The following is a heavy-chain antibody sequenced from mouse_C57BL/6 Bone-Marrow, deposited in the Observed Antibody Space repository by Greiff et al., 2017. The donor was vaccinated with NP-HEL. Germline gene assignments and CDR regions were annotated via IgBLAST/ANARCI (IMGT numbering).Heavy chain of an antibody. Sequence: EVQLVESGGGLVQPKGSLKLSCAASGFSFNTYAMNWVRQAPGKGLEWVARIRSKSNNYATYYADSVKDRFTISRDDSESMLYLQMNNLKTEDTAMYYCVRHERGEGDGYYDAMDYWGQGTSVTVSS. CDR1: GFSFNTYA. CDR2: IRSKSNNYAT. D-gene: IGHD2-3*01. V-gene: IGHV10-1*01. CDR3: VRHERGEGDGYYDAMDY. J-gene: IGHJ4*01.